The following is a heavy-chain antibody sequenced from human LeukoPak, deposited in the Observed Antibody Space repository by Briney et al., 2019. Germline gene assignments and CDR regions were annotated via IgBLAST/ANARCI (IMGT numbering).Heavy chain of an antibody. CDR1: GGTFSTYA. J-gene: IGHJ6*02. CDR3: ARGYGSAYYYGMDV. CDR2: IIPIFGTA. D-gene: IGHD3-10*01. Sequence: SVKVSCKASGGTFSTYAIIWVRQAPGQGLEWMGRIIPIFGTANYAQKFQGRVTITADESTSTAYMELSSLRSEDTAVYYCARGYGSAYYYGMDVWGQGTTVTVSS. V-gene: IGHV1-69*13.